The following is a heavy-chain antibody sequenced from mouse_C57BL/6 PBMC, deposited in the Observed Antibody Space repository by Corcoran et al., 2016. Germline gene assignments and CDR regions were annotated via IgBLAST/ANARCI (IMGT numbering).Heavy chain of an antibody. CDR3: TLTGGYYGSSYVDWYFDV. Sequence: EDQLQQSGAELVRPGASVKLSCTASGFNIKDYYMHWVKQRPEQGLEWIGRIDPEDGDTEYAPKFQGKATMPADTSSNTAYLQLSSLTSEDTAVYYCTLTGGYYGSSYVDWYFDVWGTGTTVTVSS. CDR2: IDPEDGDT. D-gene: IGHD1-1*01. V-gene: IGHV14-1*01. CDR1: GFNIKDYY. J-gene: IGHJ1*03.